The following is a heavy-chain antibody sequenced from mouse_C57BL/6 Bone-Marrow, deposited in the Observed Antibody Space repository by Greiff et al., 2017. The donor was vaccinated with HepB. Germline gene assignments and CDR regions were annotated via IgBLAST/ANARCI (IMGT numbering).Heavy chain of an antibody. CDR3: ARNSRWLLRY. Sequence: QVQLQQSGPELVKPGASVKISCKASGYSFTSYYIHWVKQRPGQGLEWIGWIYPGSGNTKYNEKFKGKATLTADTSSSTAYMQLSSLTSEDSAVYYCARNSRWLLRYWGQGTTLTVSS. D-gene: IGHD2-3*01. V-gene: IGHV1-66*01. CDR1: GYSFTSYY. J-gene: IGHJ2*01. CDR2: IYPGSGNT.